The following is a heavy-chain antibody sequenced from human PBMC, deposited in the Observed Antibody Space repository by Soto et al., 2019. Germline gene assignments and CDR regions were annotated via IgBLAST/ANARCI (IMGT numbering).Heavy chain of an antibody. CDR2: ISSSSSTI. CDR1: GFTFSSYS. J-gene: IGHJ6*02. V-gene: IGHV3-48*02. D-gene: IGHD2-2*01. Sequence: EVQLVESGGGLVQPGGSLRLSCAASGFTFSSYSMNWVRQAPGKGLEWVSYISSSSSTIYYADSVKGRFTISRDNAKNSLYLQMNSLRDEDTAVYYCARGEGIGYCISTSCYALAYYYGMDVWGQGTTVTVSS. CDR3: ARGEGIGYCISTSCYALAYYYGMDV.